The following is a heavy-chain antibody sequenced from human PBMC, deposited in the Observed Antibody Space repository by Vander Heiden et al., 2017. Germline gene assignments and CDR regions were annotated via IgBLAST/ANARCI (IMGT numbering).Heavy chain of an antibody. J-gene: IGHJ4*02. CDR1: GGTFSSYA. CDR2: IIPIFGTA. V-gene: IGHV1-69*01. Sequence: QVQLVQSGAEVKKPGSSVTVSSKASGGTFSSYAIGWGRQAPGQGLEWMGGIIPIFGTANYAQKFQGRVTITADESTSTAYMELSSLRSEDTAVYYCARGSGIAVAGPDQAGHFDYWGQGTLVTVSS. D-gene: IGHD6-19*01. CDR3: ARGSGIAVAGPDQAGHFDY.